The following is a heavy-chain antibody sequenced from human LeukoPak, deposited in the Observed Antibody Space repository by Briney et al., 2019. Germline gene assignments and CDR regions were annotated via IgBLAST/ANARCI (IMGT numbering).Heavy chain of an antibody. CDR3: ARETEMANLDY. V-gene: IGHV3-7*04. J-gene: IGHJ4*02. CDR1: GFTFSSYW. D-gene: IGHD5-24*01. Sequence: GGSLRLSCTASGFTFSSYWINWVRQAPGKGLEWVANIKQDGSEKYYVDSVKGRFTISRDNAKKSLYLQMNSLRAEDTAVYYCARETEMANLDYWGQGTQVTVSS. CDR2: IKQDGSEK.